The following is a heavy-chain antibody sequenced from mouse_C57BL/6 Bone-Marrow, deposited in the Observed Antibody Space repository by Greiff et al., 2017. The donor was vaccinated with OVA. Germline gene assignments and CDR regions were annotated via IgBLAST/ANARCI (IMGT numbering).Heavy chain of an antibody. Sequence: QVQLQQPGAELVMPGASVKLSCKASGYTFTSYWMHWVKQRPGQGLEWIGEIDPSDSYTNYNQKFKGKSTWTVDKSSSTAYMLLSSLTSDYSAVYYCARPELYGNYDSYWYFDVWGTGTTVTVSS. D-gene: IGHD2-1*01. CDR3: ARPELYGNYDSYWYFDV. CDR1: GYTFTSYW. CDR2: IDPSDSYT. J-gene: IGHJ1*03. V-gene: IGHV1-69*01.